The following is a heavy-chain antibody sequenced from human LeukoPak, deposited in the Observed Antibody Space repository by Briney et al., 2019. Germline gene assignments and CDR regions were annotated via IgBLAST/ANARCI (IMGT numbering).Heavy chain of an antibody. CDR1: RFTFSSYW. CDR2: INTDGSGT. J-gene: IGHJ3*02. Sequence: GGSLRLSCAASRFTFSSYWMHWVRQAPGKGLVWVSRINTDGSGTSYADSVKGRFTISRDNAKNTLYLQMNSLRAEDTAVYYCARGNAHAFDIWGQGTMVTVSS. D-gene: IGHD1-1*01. V-gene: IGHV3-74*01. CDR3: ARGNAHAFDI.